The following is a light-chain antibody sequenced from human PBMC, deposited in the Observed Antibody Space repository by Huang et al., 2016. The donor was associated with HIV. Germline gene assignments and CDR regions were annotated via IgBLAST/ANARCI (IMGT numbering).Light chain of an antibody. CDR2: GAS. CDR3: QQYNNWPPLLT. CDR1: QSINNN. V-gene: IGKV3-15*01. J-gene: IGKJ4*01. Sequence: EIVLTQSPATLSLSPGERAALSCRATQSINNNLAWYQQKPGQSPGLLIYGASTRATGIPARFRGSGSGTEFTLTISSLQSEDFAVYYCQQYNNWPPLLTFGGGTKVDIK.